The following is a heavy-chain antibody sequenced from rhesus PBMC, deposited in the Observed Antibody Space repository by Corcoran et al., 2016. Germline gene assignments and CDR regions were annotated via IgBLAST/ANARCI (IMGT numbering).Heavy chain of an antibody. CDR1: GGSIRSNYW. CDR3: ASTDCSNSDCSSGGL. D-gene: IGHD2-15*01. CDR2: SFVGSPIP. J-gene: IGHJ4*01. V-gene: IGHV4-93*01. Sequence: QLQVQESGPTVVKPSETLSLTCTVSGGSIRSNYWWSWIRQSPGKGLEWIGGSFVGSPIPEYNPYLKSRVSISPDTSKNQVSLKVTSVTAADTAVYYCASTDCSNSDCSSGGLWGQGVLVTVSS.